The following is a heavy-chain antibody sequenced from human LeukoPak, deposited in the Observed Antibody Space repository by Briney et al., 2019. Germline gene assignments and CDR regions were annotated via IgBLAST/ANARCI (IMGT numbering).Heavy chain of an antibody. Sequence: GGSLRLSCAASGFTFSSYEMTWVRQAPGKGLEWVSYISSSGSTIYYADSVKGRFISSRDNAKNSLYLQMNSLRAEDTAVYYCARDKLEPLWFGEFDRILDYWGQGTLVTVSS. V-gene: IGHV3-48*03. CDR3: ARDKLEPLWFGEFDRILDY. CDR1: GFTFSSYE. CDR2: ISSSGSTI. J-gene: IGHJ4*02. D-gene: IGHD3-10*01.